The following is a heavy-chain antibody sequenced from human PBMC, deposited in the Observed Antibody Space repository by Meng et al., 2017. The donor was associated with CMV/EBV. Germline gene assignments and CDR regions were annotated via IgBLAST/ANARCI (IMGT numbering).Heavy chain of an antibody. Sequence: SVKVSCKASGYTFTSYYMHWVRQAPGQGLEWMRIINPSGGSTSYAQKFQGRVTMTRDTSTSTVYMELSSLRSEDTAVYYCARDGPDIVVVPAAIRVAAAGTDYYYYYGMDVWGQGTTVTVSS. J-gene: IGHJ6*02. V-gene: IGHV1-46*01. CDR2: INPSGGST. D-gene: IGHD2-2*02. CDR1: GYTFTSYY. CDR3: ARDGPDIVVVPAAIRVAAAGTDYYYYYGMDV.